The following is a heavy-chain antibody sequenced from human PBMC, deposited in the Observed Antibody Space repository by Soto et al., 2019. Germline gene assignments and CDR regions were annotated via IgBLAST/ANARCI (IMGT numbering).Heavy chain of an antibody. CDR3: ARESIVGATRFDP. Sequence: SETLSLTCTVSGDSVNSGSYYWTWIRQAPGKGLEWLGYIYHIGTTRYNPSLKSRATISLDTSKSQFSLRLTSVTAADTAVYFCARESIVGATRFDPWGNGTLVTVSS. D-gene: IGHD1-26*01. CDR1: GDSVNSGSYY. V-gene: IGHV4-61*01. J-gene: IGHJ5*02. CDR2: IYHIGTT.